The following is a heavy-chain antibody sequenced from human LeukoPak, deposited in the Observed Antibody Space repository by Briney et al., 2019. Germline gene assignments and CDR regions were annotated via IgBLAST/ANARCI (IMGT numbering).Heavy chain of an antibody. Sequence: GASVKVSCKASGGTFSSYAISWVRQAPGQGLEWMGGIIPIFGTANYAQKFQGRVTITADKSTSTAYMELSSLRSEDTAVYYCARGSPPLKDYYCNRRGGGAFDIWGQGTMVTVSS. CDR2: IIPIFGTA. J-gene: IGHJ3*02. D-gene: IGHD2/OR15-2a*01. CDR3: ARGSPPLKDYYCNRRGGGAFDI. V-gene: IGHV1-69*06. CDR1: GGTFSSYA.